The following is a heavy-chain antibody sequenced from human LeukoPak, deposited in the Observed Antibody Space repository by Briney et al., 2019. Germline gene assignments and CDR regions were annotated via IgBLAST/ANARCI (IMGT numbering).Heavy chain of an antibody. Sequence: GGSLRLSCAASGFTFSHFWMSWVRQAPGKGLEWVGRSRNKGTGYSTEYAASVRGRFTISRDDSETSRYLQMNSLKTEDTAVYYCTRGNGYDWRSFDCWGQGVLVTVSS. CDR3: TRGNGYDWRSFDC. J-gene: IGHJ4*02. V-gene: IGHV3-72*01. D-gene: IGHD5-12*01. CDR2: SRNKGTGYST. CDR1: GFTFSHFW.